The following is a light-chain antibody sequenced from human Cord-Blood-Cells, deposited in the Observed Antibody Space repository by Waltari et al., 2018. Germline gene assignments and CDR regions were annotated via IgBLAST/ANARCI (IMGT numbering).Light chain of an antibody. CDR1: QSVSSY. Sequence: EIVLTQSPATLSLSPGERATLSCRASQSVSSYFAWYQQKPGQAPRLLIYVASNRATGIPARFSGSGSGTDFTLTISSLEPEDFAVYYCQQRSNWPRTFGQGTKVEIK. J-gene: IGKJ1*01. V-gene: IGKV3-11*01. CDR2: VAS. CDR3: QQRSNWPRT.